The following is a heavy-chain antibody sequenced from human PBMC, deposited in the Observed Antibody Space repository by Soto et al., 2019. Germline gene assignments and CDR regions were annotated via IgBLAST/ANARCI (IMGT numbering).Heavy chain of an antibody. CDR2: FHSSGAT. D-gene: IGHD3-10*01. J-gene: IGHJ4*01. CDR1: GGSISSADYY. V-gene: IGHV4-30-4*08. CDR3: ASIWFGDFDY. Sequence: QLQLQESGPGLVKPSQTLSLTCTVSGGSISSADYYWSWIRQPPGKGLEWIGYFHSSGATYKDPSLKRRVTISVNASKNHISLKLDSVTAADTAVYYCASIWFGDFDYWGHGTLVTVSS.